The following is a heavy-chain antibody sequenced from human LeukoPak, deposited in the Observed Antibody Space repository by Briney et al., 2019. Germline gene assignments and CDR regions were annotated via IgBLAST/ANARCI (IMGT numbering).Heavy chain of an antibody. Sequence: ASVTVSCKASGYTFTGYYMHWVRQAPGQGLEWMGIINPSGGSTSYAQKSQGRVTMTRDMSTSTVYMELSSLRSEDTAVYYCARDVGGSVCSGGSCQDNWFDPWGQGTLVTVSS. D-gene: IGHD2-15*01. J-gene: IGHJ5*02. CDR2: INPSGGST. CDR3: ARDVGGSVCSGGSCQDNWFDP. V-gene: IGHV1-46*01. CDR1: GYTFTGYY.